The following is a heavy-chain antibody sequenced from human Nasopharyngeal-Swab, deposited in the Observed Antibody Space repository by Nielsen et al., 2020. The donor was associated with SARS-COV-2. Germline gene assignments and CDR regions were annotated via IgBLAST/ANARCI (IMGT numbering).Heavy chain of an antibody. CDR3: ARVYCSSTSCFYGMDV. J-gene: IGHJ6*02. CDR1: GYTFTSYD. Sequence: ASVKVSCKASGYTFTSYDINWVRQATRQGPEWMGWMNPNSGNTGYAQKFQGRVTITRNTSISTAYMELSSLRSEDTAVYYCARVYCSSTSCFYGMDVWGQGTTVTVSS. D-gene: IGHD2-2*01. CDR2: MNPNSGNT. V-gene: IGHV1-8*03.